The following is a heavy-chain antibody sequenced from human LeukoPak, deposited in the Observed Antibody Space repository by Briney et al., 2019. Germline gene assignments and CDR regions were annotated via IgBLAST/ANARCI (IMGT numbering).Heavy chain of an antibody. CDR2: IYYSGST. CDR1: GLSISSYY. Sequence: SETLSLTCTVSGLSISSYYWSWIRQSPGKGLEWIGYIYYSGSTNYNPSLKSRVTIAVDTSKNQFSLKLSSVTAADTAVYYCARLTYYGSGSYYFFDYWGQGTLVTVSS. V-gene: IGHV4-59*01. J-gene: IGHJ4*02. D-gene: IGHD3-10*01. CDR3: ARLTYYGSGSYYFFDY.